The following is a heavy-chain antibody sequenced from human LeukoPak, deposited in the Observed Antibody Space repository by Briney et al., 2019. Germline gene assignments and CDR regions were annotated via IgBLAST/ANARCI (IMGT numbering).Heavy chain of an antibody. D-gene: IGHD3-16*02. J-gene: IGHJ4*02. CDR1: GGSINNYQ. CDR2: IYNTGST. Sequence: SETLSLTCTVSGGSINNYQWSWIRQPAGKGLEWIGRIYNTGSTNYNPSLKSRVTMSMDTSKNQFSLKLRSVTAADTAVYYCARGPQGYPEQFDYWGQGNLVTVSS. CDR3: ARGPQGYPEQFDY. V-gene: IGHV4-4*07.